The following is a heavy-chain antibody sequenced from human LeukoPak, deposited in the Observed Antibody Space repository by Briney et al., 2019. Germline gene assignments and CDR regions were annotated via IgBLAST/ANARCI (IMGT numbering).Heavy chain of an antibody. J-gene: IGHJ4*02. CDR2: INHSGGT. V-gene: IGHV4-34*01. CDR3: ARGIDSSGYYQYYSDY. CDR1: GGSFSGYY. D-gene: IGHD3-22*01. Sequence: SETLSLTCAVYGGSFSGYYWSWIRQPPGKGLEWIGEINHSGGTNYNPSLESRVTISVDTSKNQFSLKLSSVTAADTAVYYCARGIDSSGYYQYYSDYWGQGTLVTVSS.